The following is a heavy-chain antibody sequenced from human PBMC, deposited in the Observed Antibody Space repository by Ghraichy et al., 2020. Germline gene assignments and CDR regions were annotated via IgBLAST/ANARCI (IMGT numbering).Heavy chain of an antibody. CDR1: GFTFSNAW. V-gene: IGHV3-15*07. Sequence: GGSLRLSCAASGFTFSNAWMNWVRQAPGKGLEWVGRIKSKTDGGTTDYAAPVKGRFTISRDDSKNTLYLQMNSLKTEDTAVYYCTTDLLELGPYYYYGMDVWGQGTTVTVSS. CDR3: TTDLLELGPYYYYGMDV. J-gene: IGHJ6*02. D-gene: IGHD1-7*01. CDR2: IKSKTDGGTT.